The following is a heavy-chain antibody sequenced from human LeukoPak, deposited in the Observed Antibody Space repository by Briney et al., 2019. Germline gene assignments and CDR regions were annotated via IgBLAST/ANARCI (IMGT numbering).Heavy chain of an antibody. CDR3: ARGKIVATKGEGFDY. Sequence: SETLSLTCTVSGGSISSSSYYWGWIRQPPGKGLEWIGSIYYSGSTYYNPSLKSRVTISVDTSKNQFSLKLSSVTAADTAVYYCARGKIVATKGEGFDYWGQGTLVTVSS. CDR1: GGSISSSSYY. V-gene: IGHV4-39*07. D-gene: IGHD5-12*01. CDR2: IYYSGST. J-gene: IGHJ4*02.